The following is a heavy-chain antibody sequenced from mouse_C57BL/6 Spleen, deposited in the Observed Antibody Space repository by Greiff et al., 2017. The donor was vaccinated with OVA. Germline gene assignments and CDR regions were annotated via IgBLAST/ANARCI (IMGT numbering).Heavy chain of an antibody. J-gene: IGHJ2*01. V-gene: IGHV1-52*01. CDR3: ARYGLSSYFDY. D-gene: IGHD1-1*02. CDR2: IDPSDSET. CDR1: GYTFTSYW. Sequence: QVQLQQPGAELVRPGSSVKLSCKASGYTFTSYWMHWVKQRPIQGLEWIGNIDPSDSETHYNQKFKDKATLTVDKSSSTAYMQLSSLTSEDSAVYYCARYGLSSYFDYWGQGTTLTVSS.